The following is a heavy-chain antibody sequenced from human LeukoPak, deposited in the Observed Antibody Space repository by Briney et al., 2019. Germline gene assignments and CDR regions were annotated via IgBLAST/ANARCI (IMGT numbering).Heavy chain of an antibody. CDR2: INHSGST. CDR3: ARVLEGSSGQHWYFDL. J-gene: IGHJ2*01. D-gene: IGHD6-19*01. Sequence: PSETLSLTCAVYGGSFSGYXWSWIRQPPGKXXXXXXXINHSGSTNYNPSLKSRVTISVDTSKNQFSLRLSSVTAADTAVYYCARVLEGSSGQHWYFDLWGRGTLVTVSS. CDR1: GGSFSGYX. V-gene: IGHV4-34*01.